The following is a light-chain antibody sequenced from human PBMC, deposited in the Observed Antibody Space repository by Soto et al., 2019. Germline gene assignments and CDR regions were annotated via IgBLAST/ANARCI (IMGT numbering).Light chain of an antibody. CDR2: HTS. J-gene: IGLJ2*01. CDR3: LLSYSGARV. V-gene: IGLV7-46*01. Sequence: QTVVTQEPSLTVSPGGTVTLTCGSSTGAVTSGHYPYWFQQKPGQAPRTLIYHTSNKHSWTPARFSGSLLGGKAALTLSGAQPEDEADYYCLLSYSGARVFGGGTKLTVL. CDR1: TGAVTSGHY.